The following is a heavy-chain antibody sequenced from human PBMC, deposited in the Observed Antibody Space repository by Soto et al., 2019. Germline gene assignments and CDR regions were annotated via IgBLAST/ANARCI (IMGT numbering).Heavy chain of an antibody. J-gene: IGHJ4*02. CDR3: ARDPRGDGYGIDF. Sequence: QVRLQESGPGLVKPSQTLSLTCTVSGASTSTASYHWTWIRQHPGKGLEWIGYIYYRGSTYYNPSLKSRVTISVNTSKNQFSLTLTSVTAADTAVYYCARDPRGDGYGIDFWGQGTLVTVSS. D-gene: IGHD5-18*01. CDR2: IYYRGST. CDR1: GASTSTASYH. V-gene: IGHV4-31*03.